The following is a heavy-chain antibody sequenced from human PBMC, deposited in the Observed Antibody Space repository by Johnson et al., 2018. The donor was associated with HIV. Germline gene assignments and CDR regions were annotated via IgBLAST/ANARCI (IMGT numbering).Heavy chain of an antibody. D-gene: IGHD5-24*01. V-gene: IGHV3-66*01. CDR3: ARACRDGYTCDVYDI. Sequence: EQLVEYGGGLVQPGGSLRLSCAASGFTVSSYYMSWVRQAPGKGLEWVSVLFSGGTTYYADSVKGRFTISRDNSKNTLYLQMNSLRAEDTAVYYCARACRDGYTCDVYDIWGQGTMVTVSS. CDR2: LFSGGTT. J-gene: IGHJ3*02. CDR1: GFTVSSYY.